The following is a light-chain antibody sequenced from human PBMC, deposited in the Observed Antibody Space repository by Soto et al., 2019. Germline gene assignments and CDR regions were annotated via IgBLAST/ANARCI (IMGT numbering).Light chain of an antibody. CDR2: EVS. V-gene: IGLV2-8*01. Sequence: QSVLTQPPSASGSPGQSVTISCTGTSSDVGGYNYVSWYQQHPGKAPKLMIYEVSKRPSGVPDRFSGSKSGNTASLTVSGLQAEDGADYYCSSYAGSTDVVFGGGTKVTVL. CDR3: SSYAGSTDVV. J-gene: IGLJ2*01. CDR1: SSDVGGYNY.